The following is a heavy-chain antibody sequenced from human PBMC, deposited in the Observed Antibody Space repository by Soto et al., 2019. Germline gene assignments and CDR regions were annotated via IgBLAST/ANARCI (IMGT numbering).Heavy chain of an antibody. CDR3: TRDIGGASST. D-gene: IGHD1-26*01. V-gene: IGHV3-74*01. CDR2: TNNDGSVT. CDR1: GFTFSGFW. J-gene: IGHJ5*02. Sequence: EVQLVESGGGLVHPGGSLRLSFAASGFTFSGFWMHWVRQAPGKGLVWVSRTNNDGSVTDYADSVKGRFTISRDNAENTLYLQMNSLRAEDAAVYYCTRDIGGASSTWGQGTLVTVSS.